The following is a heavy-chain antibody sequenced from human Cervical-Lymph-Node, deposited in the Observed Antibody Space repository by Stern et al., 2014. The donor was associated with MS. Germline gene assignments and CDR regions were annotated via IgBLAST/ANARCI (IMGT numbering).Heavy chain of an antibody. CDR3: TRATMVSP. Sequence: VQLVQSGGGLVQPERSLRLSCTASGFNFGDYAMSWFRQAPGRGLDWVGSIRSKGFGGTTEYAASVKGRFTISRDDSKSIAYLQMNSLNTEDTAVYYCTRATMVSPWRQGTLVTVSS. V-gene: IGHV3-49*03. J-gene: IGHJ5*02. CDR2: IRSKGFGGTT. CDR1: GFNFGDYA. D-gene: IGHD4-23*01.